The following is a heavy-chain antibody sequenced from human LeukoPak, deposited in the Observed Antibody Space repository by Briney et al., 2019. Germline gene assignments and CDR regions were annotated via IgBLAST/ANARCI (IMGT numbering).Heavy chain of an antibody. V-gene: IGHV3-23*01. CDR1: GFTFSDHF. D-gene: IGHD2-8*02. Sequence: GGSLRLSCAASGFTFSDHFIDWVRQAPGKGLEWVSAISGSGGSTYYADSVKGRFTISRDNSKNTLYLQMNSLRAEDTAVYYCAKLLGQDYWGQGTLVTVSS. J-gene: IGHJ4*02. CDR3: AKLLGQDY. CDR2: ISGSGGST.